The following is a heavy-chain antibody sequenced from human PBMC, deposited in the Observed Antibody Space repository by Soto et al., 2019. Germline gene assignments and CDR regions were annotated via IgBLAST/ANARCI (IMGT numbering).Heavy chain of an antibody. V-gene: IGHV4-59*01. CDR3: ATTVDTAIVS. CDR2: IYYSGST. CDR1: GGSISSYY. J-gene: IGHJ4*02. Sequence: QVQLQESGPGLVKPSETLSLTCTVSGGSISSYYWSWIRQPPGKGLEWIGYIYYSGSTNYNPSLKSRVTISVDTSKNQFSLKLSSVTAADTAVYYCATTVDTAIVSWGQGTLVTVSS. D-gene: IGHD5-18*01.